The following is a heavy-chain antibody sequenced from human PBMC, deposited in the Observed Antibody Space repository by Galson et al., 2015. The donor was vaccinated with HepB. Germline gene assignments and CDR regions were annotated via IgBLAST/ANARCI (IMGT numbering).Heavy chain of an antibody. Sequence: SVKVSCKASGYTFSSYGINWVRQAPGQGLEWLGWISADKGNTKYAQKFQGRVTMTIDTSTNTAYMELRSLRSDDTAVYYCARDRYYYDTVGYPAAWWGRGTLVTVSS. J-gene: IGHJ4*02. CDR1: GYTFSSYG. CDR2: ISADKGNT. D-gene: IGHD3-22*01. CDR3: ARDRYYYDTVGYPAAW. V-gene: IGHV1-18*01.